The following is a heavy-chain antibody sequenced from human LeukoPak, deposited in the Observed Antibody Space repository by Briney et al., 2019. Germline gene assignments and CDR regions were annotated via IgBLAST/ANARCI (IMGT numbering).Heavy chain of an antibody. CDR1: GGTFSSYA. D-gene: IGHD3-22*01. CDR3: ARVLIYDSSGYLQWNAFDI. Sequence: SVKVSCKASGGTFSSYAISWVRQAPGQGLEWMGGIIPIFGTANYAQKFQGRVTITTDESTSTAYMELSRLRSDDTAVYYCARVLIYDSSGYLQWNAFDIWGQGTMVTVSS. CDR2: IIPIFGTA. J-gene: IGHJ3*02. V-gene: IGHV1-69*05.